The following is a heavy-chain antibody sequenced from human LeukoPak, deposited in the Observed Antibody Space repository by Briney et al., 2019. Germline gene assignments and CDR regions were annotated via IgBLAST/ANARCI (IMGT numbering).Heavy chain of an antibody. CDR3: ARGGTYSSGWYFDY. CDR2: ISSSSSTI. CDR1: GFTFSSYS. V-gene: IGHV3-48*04. J-gene: IGHJ4*02. D-gene: IGHD6-19*01. Sequence: GGSLRLSCAASGFTFSSYSMKWVRQAPGKGLEWVSYISSSSSTIYYADSVKGRFTISRDNAKNSLYLQMNSLRAEDTAVYYCARGGTYSSGWYFDYWGQGTLVTVSS.